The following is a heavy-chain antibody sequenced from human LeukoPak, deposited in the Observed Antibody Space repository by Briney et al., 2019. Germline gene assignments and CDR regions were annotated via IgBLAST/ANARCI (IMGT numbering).Heavy chain of an antibody. CDR2: ISPDGSDT. CDR1: GYSFTNYW. CDR3: ARLTSSWSFDY. J-gene: IGHJ4*02. Sequence: ESLKISCKGSGYSFTNYWIGWVRQMPGKGLEWMGIISPDGSDTRYSPSFQGQVTISADKSITTAYLQWSSLKASDTAMYYCARLTSSWSFDYWGQGTLVTVSS. V-gene: IGHV5-51*01. D-gene: IGHD6-13*01.